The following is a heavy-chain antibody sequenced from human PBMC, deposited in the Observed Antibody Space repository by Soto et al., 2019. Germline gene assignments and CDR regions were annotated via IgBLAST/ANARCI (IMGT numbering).Heavy chain of an antibody. CDR3: AREHRIAAAGTSHWYFDL. D-gene: IGHD6-13*01. CDR2: IIPILGIA. V-gene: IGHV1-69*08. J-gene: IGHJ2*01. CDR1: GGTFSSYT. Sequence: QVHLVQSGAEVKKPGSSVKVSCKASGGTFSSYTISWVRQAPGQGLEWMGRIIPILGIANYAQKFQGRVTINAAKSTSTAYMELSSLRSEDTAVYYCAREHRIAAAGTSHWYFDLWCRGTLVTVSS.